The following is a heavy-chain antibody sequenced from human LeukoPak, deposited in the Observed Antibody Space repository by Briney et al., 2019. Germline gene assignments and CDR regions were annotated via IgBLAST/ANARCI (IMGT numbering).Heavy chain of an antibody. CDR2: IRSSSSTI. D-gene: IGHD3-3*01. CDR3: ARPIRFLEWLFPVDV. J-gene: IGHJ6*03. Sequence: ARGCLRLSCAASGFTFSSYSMNWVRQAPGKGLEWVSYIRSSSSTIYYADSVKGRFTISRDNAKNSLYLQMNSLRAEDTAVYYCARPIRFLEWLFPVDVWGKGSTVT. CDR1: GFTFSSYS. V-gene: IGHV3-48*01.